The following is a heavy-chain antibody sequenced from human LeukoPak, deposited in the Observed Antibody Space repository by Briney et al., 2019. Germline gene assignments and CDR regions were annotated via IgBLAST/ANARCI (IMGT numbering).Heavy chain of an antibody. CDR1: GGSFSGYY. CDR3: AVPEQWLGFDY. Sequence: PSETLSLTCAVYGGSFSGYYWSWIRQPPGKGLEWIGEINHSGSTNYNPSLKSRVTISVDTSKNQFSLKLSSVTAADTAVYYCAVPEQWLGFDYWGQGTLVTVSS. CDR2: INHSGST. V-gene: IGHV4-34*01. D-gene: IGHD6-19*01. J-gene: IGHJ4*02.